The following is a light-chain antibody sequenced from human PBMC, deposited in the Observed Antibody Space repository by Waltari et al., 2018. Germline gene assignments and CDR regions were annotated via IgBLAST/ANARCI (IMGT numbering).Light chain of an antibody. CDR2: DAS. CDR3: QQYDNLPYT. Sequence: DIQMTQSQSSLSASAGDRVTISCQASQDIGMYLIWFQQKPGKAPRLLIFDASNVESGVPSRFSASGSGTHFTLTITSLQPEDVAMYYCQQYDNLPYTFGQGTKLEI. V-gene: IGKV1-33*01. CDR1: QDIGMY. J-gene: IGKJ2*01.